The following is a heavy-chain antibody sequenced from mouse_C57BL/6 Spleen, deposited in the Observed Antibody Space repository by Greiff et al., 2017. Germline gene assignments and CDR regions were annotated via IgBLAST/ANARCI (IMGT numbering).Heavy chain of an antibody. CDR1: GYAFTNYL. D-gene: IGHD1-1*01. CDR2: INPGSGGT. Sequence: LQESGAELVRPGTSVKVSCKASGYAFTNYLIEWVKQRPGQGLEWIGVINPGSGGTNYNEKFKGKATLTADKSSSTAYMQLSSLTSEDSAVYFCARSSYYGSSYAMDYWGQGTSVTVSS. CDR3: ARSSYYGSSYAMDY. V-gene: IGHV1-54*01. J-gene: IGHJ4*01.